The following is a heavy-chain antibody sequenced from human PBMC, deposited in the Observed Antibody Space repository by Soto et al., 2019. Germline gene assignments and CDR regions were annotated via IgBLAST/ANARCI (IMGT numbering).Heavy chain of an antibody. CDR3: AKWRGGDLVVIQAATGFDP. CDR1: GLTFSNSA. Sequence: EVQLLESWGGLVQPGGSLRLSCAASGLTFSNSAMNWVRQAPGKGLHWVSSISGSGGTTYYADSVKGRFTISRDNTKNTLYLQMNSLRAEDAAVYYCAKWRGGDLVVIQAATGFDPWGQGTLVTVSS. D-gene: IGHD2-15*01. J-gene: IGHJ5*02. CDR2: ISGSGGTT. V-gene: IGHV3-23*01.